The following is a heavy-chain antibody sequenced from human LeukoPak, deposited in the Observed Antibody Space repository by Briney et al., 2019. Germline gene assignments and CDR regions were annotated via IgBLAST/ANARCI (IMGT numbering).Heavy chain of an antibody. V-gene: IGHV3-30*01. Sequence: GGSLRLSCAASGFTFGNHAMHWVRQAPGMGLEWVAVISYEASNKYCADSVKGRLTISRDNSKNMLYLQMNSLRAEDTAVYYCARDYLVGCTDTICYPIDYWGRGTLVTVSS. CDR3: ARDYLVGCTDTICYPIDY. CDR1: GFTFGNHA. D-gene: IGHD2-8*02. CDR2: ISYEASNK. J-gene: IGHJ4*02.